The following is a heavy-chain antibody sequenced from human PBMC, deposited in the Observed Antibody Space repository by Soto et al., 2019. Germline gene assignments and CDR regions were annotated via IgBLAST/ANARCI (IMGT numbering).Heavy chain of an antibody. D-gene: IGHD6-13*01. J-gene: IGHJ6*02. CDR1: GYTFTSYG. CDR3: ARDLAAAVGDYYYYGMDV. CDR2: ISAYNGNT. Sequence: GASVKVSCKASGYTFTSYGISWVRQAPGQGLEWMGWISAYNGNTNYAQKLQGRVTMTTDTSTSTAYMELRSLRSDDTAVYYCARDLAAAVGDYYYYGMDVWGQGTTVTVSS. V-gene: IGHV1-18*01.